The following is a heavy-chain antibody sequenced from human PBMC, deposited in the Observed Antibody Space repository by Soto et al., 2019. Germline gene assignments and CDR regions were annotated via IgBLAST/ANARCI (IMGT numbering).Heavy chain of an antibody. Sequence: PGGSLSLSFAASGFTFSSYWMSWVRQAPGKGLEWVANIKKDGSEKYYVDSVKGRFTISRDNAKNSLYLQMNTLRAEDTAVYYCASELAGTTYFDIWGQGSMVTVS. CDR3: ASELAGTTYFDI. V-gene: IGHV3-7*01. D-gene: IGHD1-7*01. CDR2: IKKDGSEK. CDR1: GFTFSSYW. J-gene: IGHJ3*02.